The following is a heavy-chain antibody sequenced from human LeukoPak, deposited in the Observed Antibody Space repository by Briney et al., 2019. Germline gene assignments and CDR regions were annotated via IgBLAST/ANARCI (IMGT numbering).Heavy chain of an antibody. J-gene: IGHJ6*03. CDR2: IYPGDSDT. V-gene: IGHV5-51*01. CDR3: ARTRNYYYMDV. Sequence: GESLKISCKCSCYSFTSYWIGWVRQMPGKRLEWMGIIYPGDSDTRYSPSFQRQVTISADKSISTAYLQWSSLKASDTAMYYCARTRNYYYMDVWGKGTTVTVSS. CDR1: CYSFTSYW.